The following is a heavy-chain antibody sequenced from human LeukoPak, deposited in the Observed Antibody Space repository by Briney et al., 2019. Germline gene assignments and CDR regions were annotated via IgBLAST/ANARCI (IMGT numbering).Heavy chain of an antibody. D-gene: IGHD1-26*01. J-gene: IGHJ4*02. V-gene: IGHV4-39*01. Sequence: PSETLSLTCTVSGGSISSSSYYWGWIRQPPGRGLEWIGSIYYSGSTYYNPSLKSRVTISVDTSKNQFSLKLSSVTAADTAVYYCARLGSRGDYFDYWGQGTLVTVSS. CDR3: ARLGSRGDYFDY. CDR1: GGSISSSSYY. CDR2: IYYSGST.